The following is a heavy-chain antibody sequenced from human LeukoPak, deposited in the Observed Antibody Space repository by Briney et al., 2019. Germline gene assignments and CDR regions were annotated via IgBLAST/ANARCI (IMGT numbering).Heavy chain of an antibody. D-gene: IGHD6-19*01. Sequence: GGSLRLSCAASGFTFSSYAMSWVRQAPGKGLEWVSAIRGSGGSTYYADSVKGRFTISRDNSKNTLYLQMNSLRAEDTAVYYCAKVRDSSGWADAFDIWGQGTMVTVSS. CDR2: IRGSGGST. CDR3: AKVRDSSGWADAFDI. CDR1: GFTFSSYA. V-gene: IGHV3-23*01. J-gene: IGHJ3*02.